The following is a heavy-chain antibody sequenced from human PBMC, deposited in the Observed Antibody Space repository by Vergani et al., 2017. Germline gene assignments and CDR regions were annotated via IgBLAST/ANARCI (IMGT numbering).Heavy chain of an antibody. CDR2: ISYDGSNK. Sequence: QVQLVESGGGVVQPGRSLRLSCAASGFTFSSYGMHWVRQAPGKGLEWVAVISYDGSNKYYADSVKGRFTISRDNSKNTLYLKMNSLRAEDTAVYYCAKPPTRRYYYGMDVWGQGTTVTVSS. CDR3: AKPPTRRYYYGMDV. V-gene: IGHV3-30*18. CDR1: GFTFSSYG. J-gene: IGHJ6*02.